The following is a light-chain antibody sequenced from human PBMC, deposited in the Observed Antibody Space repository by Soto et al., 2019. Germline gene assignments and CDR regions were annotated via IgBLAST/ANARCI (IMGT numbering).Light chain of an antibody. J-gene: IGLJ1*01. Sequence: QSVLTQPPSASGTPGQGVTISCSGSSSNIGSNYVYWYQQLPGTAPKLLIYKNNQRPSGVPDRFSGSKSGTSASLAISGLRSEDEADYYCAAWDDSLSVYVFGTGTKVTVL. V-gene: IGLV1-47*01. CDR2: KNN. CDR1: SSNIGSNY. CDR3: AAWDDSLSVYV.